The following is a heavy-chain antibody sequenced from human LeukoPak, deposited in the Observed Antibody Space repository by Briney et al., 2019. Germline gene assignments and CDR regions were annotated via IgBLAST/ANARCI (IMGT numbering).Heavy chain of an antibody. CDR1: GYSISSGYY. J-gene: IGHJ3*02. Sequence: PSETLSLTCTVSGYSISSGYYWGWIRQPPGKGLEWIGSIYYSGSTYYNPSLKSRVTISVDTSKNQFSLKLSSVTAADTAVYYCARPADYDFWSGGSFFAFDIWGQGTMVTVSS. CDR3: ARPADYDFWSGGSFFAFDI. D-gene: IGHD3-3*01. CDR2: IYYSGST. V-gene: IGHV4-38-2*02.